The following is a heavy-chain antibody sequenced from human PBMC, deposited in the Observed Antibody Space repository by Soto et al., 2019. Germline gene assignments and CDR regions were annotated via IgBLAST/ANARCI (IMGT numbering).Heavy chain of an antibody. CDR1: GGSISSGGYY. V-gene: IGHV4-31*03. D-gene: IGHD2-21*02. Sequence: QVQLQESGPGLVKPSQTLSLTCTVSGGSISSGGYYWSWIRQHPGKGLEWIGYIYYSGSTYYNPSLKSRVTISVDTSKHQFSLKLSSVTAADTAVYYCARGPHIVVVTATMYYFDYWGQGTLVTVSS. CDR3: ARGPHIVVVTATMYYFDY. J-gene: IGHJ4*02. CDR2: IYYSGST.